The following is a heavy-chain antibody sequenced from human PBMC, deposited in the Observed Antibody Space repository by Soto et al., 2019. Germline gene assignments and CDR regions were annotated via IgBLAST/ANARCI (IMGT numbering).Heavy chain of an antibody. Sequence: EVQLVESGGGLVQPGGSLRLSCAASGFTFSSYDMHWVRQAPGKGLEWVSVFGVAGDIYYPDSVRGRFTISRENAKNSLSLQMNSLRAGDTAVYYCARARSTGTYRGYMDVWGKGTTVTVSS. CDR3: ARARSTGTYRGYMDV. D-gene: IGHD1-1*01. V-gene: IGHV3-13*01. CDR2: FGVAGDI. J-gene: IGHJ6*03. CDR1: GFTFSSYD.